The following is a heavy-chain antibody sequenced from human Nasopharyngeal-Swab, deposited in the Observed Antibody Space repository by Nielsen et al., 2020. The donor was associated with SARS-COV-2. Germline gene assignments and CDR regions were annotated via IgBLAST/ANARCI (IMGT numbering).Heavy chain of an antibody. V-gene: IGHV4-34*01. J-gene: IGHJ4*02. D-gene: IGHD6-6*01. CDR2: INHSGST. Sequence: IRQRRGQGLEWIGEINHSGSTNYNPSLKSRVTISIDTSKNQFSLKLSSVTAADTAVYYCATSIAARPGSDFDYWGQGTLVTVSS. CDR3: ATSIAARPGSDFDY.